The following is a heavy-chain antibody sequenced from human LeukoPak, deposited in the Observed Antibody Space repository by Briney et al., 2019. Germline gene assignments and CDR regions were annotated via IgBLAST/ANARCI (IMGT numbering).Heavy chain of an antibody. V-gene: IGHV3-43*01. CDR2: ITWDGGST. CDR1: GFTFDDYT. CDR3: AKDKSSLDYYYMDV. Sequence: GTLRLSCAASGFTFDDYTMHWVRQAPGKGLEWVSLITWDGGSTYYADSVKGRFTISRDNSKNSLYLQMNSLRTEDTALYYCAKDKSSLDYYYMDVWGKGTTVTVSS. J-gene: IGHJ6*03.